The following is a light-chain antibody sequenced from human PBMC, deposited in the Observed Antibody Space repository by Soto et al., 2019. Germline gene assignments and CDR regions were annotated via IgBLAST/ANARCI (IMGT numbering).Light chain of an antibody. CDR2: AAS. J-gene: IGKJ4*01. CDR3: PHSPTLPIP. V-gene: IGKV1-39*01. Sequence: IKMTQSPSSLSASLGDRVTITCRANSSVANYLQWYQQKSGRVPKLLIYAASNLQGGVPSRFSGRGSGTDFSLTISSLRLEDFAPYCCPHSPTLPIPFCGGTKLDI. CDR1: SSVANY.